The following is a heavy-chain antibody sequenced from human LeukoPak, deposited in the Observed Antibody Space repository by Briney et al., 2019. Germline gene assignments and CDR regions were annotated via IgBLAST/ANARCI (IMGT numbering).Heavy chain of an antibody. CDR1: GFTFSSYA. V-gene: IGHV3-23*01. CDR2: ISGSGGST. J-gene: IGHJ4*02. Sequence: GGSLRLSCAASGFTFSSYAMSWVRQAPGKGLEWVSAISGSGGSTYYADSVKGRFTISRDNSKNTLYLQMNSLRAEDTAVYYCAEGVVRGVTPIPFDYWGQGTLVTVSS. D-gene: IGHD3-10*01. CDR3: AEGVVRGVTPIPFDY.